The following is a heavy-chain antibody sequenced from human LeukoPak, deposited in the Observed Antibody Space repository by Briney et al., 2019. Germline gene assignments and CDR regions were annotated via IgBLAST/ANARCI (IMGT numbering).Heavy chain of an antibody. CDR3: AYCGGDCESFDY. J-gene: IGHJ4*02. Sequence: SVKVSCKASGGTFSSYAISWVRQAPGQGLEWMGGIIPIFGTANYAQKFQGRVTITADESTSTVYMELSSLRSEDMAVYYCAYCGGDCESFDYWGQGTLVTVSS. CDR1: GGTFSSYA. V-gene: IGHV1-69*13. CDR2: IIPIFGTA. D-gene: IGHD2-21*02.